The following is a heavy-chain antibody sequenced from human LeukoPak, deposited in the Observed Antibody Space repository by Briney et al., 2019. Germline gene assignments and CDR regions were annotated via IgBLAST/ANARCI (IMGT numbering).Heavy chain of an antibody. Sequence: SETLSLTCAVYGGSFSGYYWRWIRQSPGKGLEWIGEINDSGSTNYDPSLKSRVTISVDTSKNQISLKLSSVTAADTAVYYCARVAGDPIYYYYYMDVWGKGTTVTVSS. CDR1: GGSFSGYY. J-gene: IGHJ6*03. D-gene: IGHD7-27*01. CDR2: INDSGST. V-gene: IGHV4-34*01. CDR3: ARVAGDPIYYYYYMDV.